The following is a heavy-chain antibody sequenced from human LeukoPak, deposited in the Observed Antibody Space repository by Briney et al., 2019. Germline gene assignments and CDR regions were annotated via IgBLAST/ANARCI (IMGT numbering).Heavy chain of an antibody. CDR1: GDSITYYF. J-gene: IGHJ4*02. CDR2: VYYSATTNYKPSL. D-gene: IGHD3-10*01. Sequence: SETLSLTCSFPGDSITYYFWSWIRQPPGKGLEWIGYVYYSATTNYKPSLNYNPSLKSRVTISLDRSKSQFSLRMTSVTAADTAMYYCATGRVSYGSEYWGPGTLVAVSS. V-gene: IGHV4-59*03. CDR3: ATGRVSYGSEY.